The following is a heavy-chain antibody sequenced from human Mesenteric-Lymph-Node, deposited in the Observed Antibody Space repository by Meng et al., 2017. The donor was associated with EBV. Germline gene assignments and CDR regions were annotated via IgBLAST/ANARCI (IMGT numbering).Heavy chain of an antibody. CDR1: GGTFSSYA. J-gene: IGHJ4*02. Sequence: VGLGQSGAGVKKPGSSVKVSCKDSGGTFSSYAISWVQQAPGQGLEWMGGIIPIFGTANYAQKFQGRVTITADESTSTAYMELSSLRSEDTAVYYCARRYYYGSGSYWGLDYWGQGTLVTVSS. CDR3: ARRYYYGSGSYWGLDY. CDR2: IIPIFGTA. V-gene: IGHV1-69*01. D-gene: IGHD3-10*01.